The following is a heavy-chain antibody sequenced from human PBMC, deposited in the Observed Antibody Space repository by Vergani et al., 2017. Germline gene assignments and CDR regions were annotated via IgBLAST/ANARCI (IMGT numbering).Heavy chain of an antibody. CDR2: IYWDDDK. CDR3: AHGGNYEFLEWSRGASWFDP. CDR1: GFSLSTSGVG. J-gene: IGHJ5*02. D-gene: IGHD3-3*01. Sequence: QITLKESGPTLVKPTQTLTLTCTFSGFSLSTSGVGVGCIRQPPGKALEWLALIYWDDDKCYSPSLKGRLTITKDTSKNQVVLTMTNMDPVDTATYYCAHGGNYEFLEWSRGASWFDPWGQGTLVTVSS. V-gene: IGHV2-5*02.